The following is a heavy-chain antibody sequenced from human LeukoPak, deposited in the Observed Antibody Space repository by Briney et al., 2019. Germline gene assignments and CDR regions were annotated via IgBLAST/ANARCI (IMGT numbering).Heavy chain of an antibody. CDR2: IYYSGST. J-gene: IGHJ5*02. D-gene: IGHD3-10*01. CDR3: ARGRYYDP. V-gene: IGHV4-39*07. Sequence: SETLSLTCTVSGGSFSSSSYYWGWIRQPPGKGLEWIGSIYYSGSTYYNPSLKSRVTISVDTSKNQFSLKLSSVTAADTAVYYCARGRYYDPWGQGTLVTVSS. CDR1: GGSFSSSSYY.